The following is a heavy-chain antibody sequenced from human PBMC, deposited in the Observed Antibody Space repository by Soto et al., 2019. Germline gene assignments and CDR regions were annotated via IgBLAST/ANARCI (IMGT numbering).Heavy chain of an antibody. V-gene: IGHV3-23*01. Sequence: EVQLLESGGGLIQHGESLRLSCTASGFTFSSYAMSWVRHAPGKGLEWVSVISGSDDSTYYADSVKGRFTISRDNSKNTLYLQMNSLRAEDTAVYYCAKRSSSSTFDYWGQGTLVTVSS. D-gene: IGHD6-6*01. CDR1: GFTFSSYA. CDR2: ISGSDDST. CDR3: AKRSSSSTFDY. J-gene: IGHJ4*02.